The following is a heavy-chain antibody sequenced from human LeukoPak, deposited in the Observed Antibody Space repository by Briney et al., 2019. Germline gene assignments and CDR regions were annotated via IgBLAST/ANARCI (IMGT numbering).Heavy chain of an antibody. V-gene: IGHV3-21*04. CDR1: GFTLNSYS. Sequence: GGSLRLSCAVSGFTLNSYSMNWVRQAPGKGLEWVSSLSSSTSFIYYADSVRGRFTISRDNARNSLYLQMNSLRADDTALYYCAKDAVAPGSGGDYFDVWGQGTLVAVSS. CDR2: LSSSTSFI. CDR3: AKDAVAPGSGGDYFDV. D-gene: IGHD3-10*01. J-gene: IGHJ4*02.